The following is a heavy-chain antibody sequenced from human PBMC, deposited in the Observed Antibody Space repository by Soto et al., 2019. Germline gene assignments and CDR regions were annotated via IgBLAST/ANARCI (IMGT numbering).Heavy chain of an antibody. J-gene: IGHJ4*02. Sequence: ASVKVSCKASGYTFITYGMHWVRQAPGQRLEWMGWINAGNGNTKYSQKFQGRVTITRDTSATTAYMDLSSLRSEDTAVYYCARGGSGGSCYFDYWGQGTLVTVSS. V-gene: IGHV1-3*01. CDR2: INAGNGNT. CDR1: GYTFITYG. CDR3: ARGGSGGSCYFDY. D-gene: IGHD2-15*01.